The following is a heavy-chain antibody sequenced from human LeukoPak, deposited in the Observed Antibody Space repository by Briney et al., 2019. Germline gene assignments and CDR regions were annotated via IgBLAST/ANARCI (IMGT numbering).Heavy chain of an antibody. CDR2: IWYDGSNK. J-gene: IGHJ4*02. V-gene: IGHV3-33*01. D-gene: IGHD7-27*01. CDR3: ASLTGITYYFDY. CDR1: GFTFSDYG. Sequence: GGSLRLSCTASGFTFSDYGMHWVRQPPGKGLEWVAIIWYDGSNKTYEDSVKGRFTISRDNSKNTLYLQMNSLRAEDTAVYYCASLTGITYYFDYWGQGTLVTVSS.